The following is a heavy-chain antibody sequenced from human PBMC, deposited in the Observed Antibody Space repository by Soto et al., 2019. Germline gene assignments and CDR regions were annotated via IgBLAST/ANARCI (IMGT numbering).Heavy chain of an antibody. CDR2: FRDRASGYST. CDR3: VRDTYCADSSGYARWFDH. CDR1: GFTLSDSY. D-gene: IGHD3-22*01. J-gene: IGHJ5*02. Sequence: EVQLVESGGGLVQPGGSLRLSCAASGFTLSDSYIDWVRQAPGKGLEWVGRFRDRASGYSTIYAASVKGRFATSRNDPNNLVYLEMNSLTTEDTAVYYCVRDTYCADSSGYARWFDHWGQGTLVTVSS. V-gene: IGHV3-72*01.